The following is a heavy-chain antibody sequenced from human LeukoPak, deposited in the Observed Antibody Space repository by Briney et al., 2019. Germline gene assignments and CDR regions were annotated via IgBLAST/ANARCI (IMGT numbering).Heavy chain of an antibody. Sequence: LVASVKVSCKASGYTFSDFYLHWVRQAPGQGLEWMGRFNPISGGTDYAQKFQGRVIMTRDTSTSTAYMEMSGLRSDDTAVYYCARDISGVGNYWGQGTLVTVDS. CDR1: GYTFSDFY. V-gene: IGHV1-2*03. D-gene: IGHD3-3*02. CDR2: FNPISGGT. J-gene: IGHJ4*02. CDR3: ARDISGVGNY.